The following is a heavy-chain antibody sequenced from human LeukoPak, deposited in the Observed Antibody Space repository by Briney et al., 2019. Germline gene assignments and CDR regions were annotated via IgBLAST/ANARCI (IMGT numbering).Heavy chain of an antibody. V-gene: IGHV3-74*01. CDR1: GFTFSSAW. CDR2: IHSDGRTT. D-gene: IGHD3-10*01. CDR3: ARHGSITMVRGRLRYYYMDV. J-gene: IGHJ6*03. Sequence: GGSLRLSCAASGFTFSSAWMHWVRQPPGKGLVWVSRIHSDGRTTIYADSVKGRFTISRDNAKNTLYLQMNSLRAEDTAVYYCARHGSITMVRGRLRYYYMDVWGKGTTVTISS.